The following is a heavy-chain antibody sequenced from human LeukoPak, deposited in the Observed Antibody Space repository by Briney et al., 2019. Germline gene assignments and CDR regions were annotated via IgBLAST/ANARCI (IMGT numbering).Heavy chain of an antibody. CDR1: GFTFGDYA. CDR2: IRSKAYGGTT. D-gene: IGHD1-26*01. CDR3: TRVSGSYRDY. V-gene: IGHV3-49*04. Sequence: GGSLRLSCTASGFTFGDYAMSWVRQAPGKGLEWVGFIRSKAYGGTTEYAASVKGRFTISRDDSKSIAYLQMDSLKTEDTAVYYCTRVSGSYRDYWGQGTLVTVSS. J-gene: IGHJ4*02.